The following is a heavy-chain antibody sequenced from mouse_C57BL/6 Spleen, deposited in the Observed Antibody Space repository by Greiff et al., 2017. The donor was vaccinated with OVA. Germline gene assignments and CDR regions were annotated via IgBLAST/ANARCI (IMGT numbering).Heavy chain of an antibody. CDR1: GYAFSSYW. J-gene: IGHJ2*01. CDR2: IYPGDGDT. CDR3: ARIGELGRGDY. D-gene: IGHD4-1*01. V-gene: IGHV1-80*01. Sequence: VKLVESGAELVKPGASVKISCKASGYAFSSYWMNWVKQRPGKGLEWIGQIYPGDGDTNYNGKFKGKATLTADKSSSTAYMQLSSLTSEDSAVYFCARIGELGRGDYWGQGTTLTVSS.